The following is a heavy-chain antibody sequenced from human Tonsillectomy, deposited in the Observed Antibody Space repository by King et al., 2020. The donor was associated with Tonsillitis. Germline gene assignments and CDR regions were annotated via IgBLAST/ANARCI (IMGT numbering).Heavy chain of an antibody. CDR2: IDYSGST. Sequence: VQLQESGPGLVKPSQTLSLTCTVSGGSISRGGFYWSWIRQHPGKGLEWIGYIDYSGSTYYNPSLKSRVTISVDTSKNQFSLKLSSVTAADTAVYYCARSYGSGTYYMDYWGQGTLVTVSS. V-gene: IGHV4-31*03. D-gene: IGHD3-10*01. J-gene: IGHJ4*02. CDR1: GGSISRGGFY. CDR3: ARSYGSGTYYMDY.